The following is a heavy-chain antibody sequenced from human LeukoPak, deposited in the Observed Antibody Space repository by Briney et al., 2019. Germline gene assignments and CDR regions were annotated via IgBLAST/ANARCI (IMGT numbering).Heavy chain of an antibody. J-gene: IGHJ5*02. CDR2: VSYSGST. V-gene: IGHV4-59*01. CDR3: ARMRKGYYDSSGSNWFDP. D-gene: IGHD3-22*01. CDR1: GASISGYY. Sequence: SETLSLTCTVSGASISGYYWSWIRQPPEKRLEWIGYVSYSGSTKYIPSLRSRLTLSVDTSKNQISLKLSSVTAADTAVYYCARMRKGYYDSSGSNWFDPWGQGTLVTVSS.